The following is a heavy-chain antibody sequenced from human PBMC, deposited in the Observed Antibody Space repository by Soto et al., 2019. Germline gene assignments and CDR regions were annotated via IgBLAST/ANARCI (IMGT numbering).Heavy chain of an antibody. V-gene: IGHV4-34*01. Sequence: SETLSLTCAVYGGSFSGYYWSWIRHPPGKGLEWIGEINHCGSTSYNPSLKSRVTISVDTSKNRFSLKLSSSTAADTAIYCCARRGGGDYLFDSWGQGMLVTVSS. CDR1: GGSFSGYY. J-gene: IGHJ4*02. CDR3: ARRGGGDYLFDS. D-gene: IGHD4-17*01. CDR2: INHCGST.